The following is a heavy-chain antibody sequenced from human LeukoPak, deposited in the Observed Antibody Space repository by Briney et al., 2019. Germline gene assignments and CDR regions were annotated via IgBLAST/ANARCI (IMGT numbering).Heavy chain of an antibody. Sequence: SETLSLTCTVSGGSISSYYWSWIRQPAGKGLEWIGRIYTSGSTNYNPSLKSRVTISVDTSKNQFSLKLSSVTAADTAVYYCARKASYYYYYGMDVWGQGTTVAVSS. CDR1: GGSISSYY. CDR3: ARKASYYYYYGMDV. J-gene: IGHJ6*02. CDR2: IYTSGST. V-gene: IGHV4-4*07.